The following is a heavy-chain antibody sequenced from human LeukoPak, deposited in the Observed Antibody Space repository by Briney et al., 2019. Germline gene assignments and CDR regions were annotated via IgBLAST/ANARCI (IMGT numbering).Heavy chain of an antibody. CDR1: GGTFSSYA. J-gene: IGHJ6*04. D-gene: IGHD4-17*01. CDR3: ATTNYGDYRLDV. V-gene: IGHV1-69*01. CDR2: IIPIFGTA. Sequence: SVKVSCKASGGTFSSYAISWVRQAPGQGLEWMGGIIPIFGTANYAQKFQGRVTITADESTSTAYMELRSLRSDDTAVYYCATTNYGDYRLDVWGKGTTVTISS.